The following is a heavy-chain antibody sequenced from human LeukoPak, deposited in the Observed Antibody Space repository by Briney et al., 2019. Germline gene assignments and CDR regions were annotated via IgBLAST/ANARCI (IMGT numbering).Heavy chain of an antibody. Sequence: PGGSLRLSCAASGFTFDDYGMSWVRQAPGKGLEWVSGINWNGGSTGYADSVKGRFTISRDNPKNTLYLQMNSLRPEDTALYYCAKDLRNYYDDWGQGTLVTVSS. CDR1: GFTFDDYG. CDR2: INWNGGST. J-gene: IGHJ4*02. CDR3: AKDLRNYYDD. D-gene: IGHD3-16*01. V-gene: IGHV3-20*04.